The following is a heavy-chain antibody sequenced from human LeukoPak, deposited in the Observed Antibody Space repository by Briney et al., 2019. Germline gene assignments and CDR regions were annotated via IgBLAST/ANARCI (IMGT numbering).Heavy chain of an antibody. V-gene: IGHV4-61*02. D-gene: IGHD6-19*01. CDR1: GGSTSSGSYY. J-gene: IGHJ1*01. CDR3: AAAGWQEYFQH. Sequence: SETLSLTCTVSGGSTSSGSYYWSWIRQPAGKGLEWIGRIYTSGSTNYNPSLKSRVTISVDKSKNQFSLKLSSVTAADTAVYYCAAAGWQEYFQHWGQGTLVTVSP. CDR2: IYTSGST.